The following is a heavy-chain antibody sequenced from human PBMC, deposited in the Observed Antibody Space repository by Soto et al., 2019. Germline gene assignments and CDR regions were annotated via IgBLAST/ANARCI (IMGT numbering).Heavy chain of an antibody. CDR1: GFTFSSYA. Sequence: PGGSLRLSCAASGFTFSSYAMHWVRQAPGKGLECVSVISYDGSNKYYADSVKGRFTISRDNSKNTLYLQMNSLRAEDTAVYYCARDLTLPHSGGSYYYYGMDVWGQGTTVTVSS. D-gene: IGHD4-17*01. V-gene: IGHV3-30-3*01. CDR3: ARDLTLPHSGGSYYYYGMDV. J-gene: IGHJ6*02. CDR2: ISYDGSNK.